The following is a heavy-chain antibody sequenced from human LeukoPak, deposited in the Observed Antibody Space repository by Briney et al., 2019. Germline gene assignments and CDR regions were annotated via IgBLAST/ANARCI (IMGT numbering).Heavy chain of an antibody. J-gene: IGHJ6*03. CDR2: IIPIFGTA. Sequence: SVKVSCKASGGTFSSYAISWVRQAPGQGLEWMGGIIPIFGTANYAQKFQGRVTITADESTSTAYMELSSLRSEDTAVYYCARAPLQYYYYYYMDVWGKGTTVTISS. V-gene: IGHV1-69*13. CDR1: GGTFSSYA. CDR3: ARAPLQYYYYYYMDV. D-gene: IGHD3-16*02.